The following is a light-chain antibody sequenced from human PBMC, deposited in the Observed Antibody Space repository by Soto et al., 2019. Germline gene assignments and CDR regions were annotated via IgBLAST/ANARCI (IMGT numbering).Light chain of an antibody. CDR1: QTISSW. Sequence: IQMTPSYSTPSASVGDRVPITCRASQTISSWLAWYQQKPGKAPKLLIYKASTLKSGVPSRFSGSGSGTEFTLTISSLQPDDFATYYCQHYNSYSEAFGQGTKVDI. CDR2: KAS. CDR3: QHYNSYSEA. J-gene: IGKJ1*01. V-gene: IGKV1-5*03.